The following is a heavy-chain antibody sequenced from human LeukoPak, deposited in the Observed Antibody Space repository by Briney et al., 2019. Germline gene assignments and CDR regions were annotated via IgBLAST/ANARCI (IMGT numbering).Heavy chain of an antibody. CDR3: ARVPNWFDP. CDR1: GFTFSSFW. J-gene: IGHJ5*02. CDR2: INSDGSSA. V-gene: IGHV3-74*03. Sequence: PGGSLRLSCAASGFTFSSFWMHWVRQVPGKGLVWVSRINSDGSSATYADSVKGRFTISRDNAKNTLYLQMNSLRVEDTAVYYCARVPNWFDPWGQGTLVTVSS.